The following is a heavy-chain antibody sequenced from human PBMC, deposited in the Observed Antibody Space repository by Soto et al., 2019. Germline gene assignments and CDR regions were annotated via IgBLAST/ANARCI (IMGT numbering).Heavy chain of an antibody. Sequence: SVKVSCKASGGTFSSYAISWVRQAPGQGLEWMGGIIPIFGTANYAQKFQGRVTITADESTSTAYMELSSLRSEDTAVYYCASTHRRATGAFDIWGQGTRVTVS. CDR3: ASTHRRATGAFDI. V-gene: IGHV1-69*13. D-gene: IGHD5-12*01. CDR1: GGTFSSYA. CDR2: IIPIFGTA. J-gene: IGHJ3*02.